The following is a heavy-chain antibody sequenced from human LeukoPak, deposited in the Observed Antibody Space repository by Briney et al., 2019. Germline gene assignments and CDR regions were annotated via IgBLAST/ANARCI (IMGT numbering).Heavy chain of an antibody. D-gene: IGHD6-13*01. J-gene: IGHJ6*03. CDR1: GGSISSSSYY. V-gene: IGHV4-39*07. CDR2: IYYSGST. CDR3: ARETLNQYSSSWYDSYYYYMDV. Sequence: SETLSLTCTVSGGSISSSSYYWGWIRQPPGKGLEWIGSIYYSGSTYYNPSLKSRVTISVDKSKNQFSLKLSSVTAADTAVYYCARETLNQYSSSWYDSYYYYMDVWGKGTTVTVSS.